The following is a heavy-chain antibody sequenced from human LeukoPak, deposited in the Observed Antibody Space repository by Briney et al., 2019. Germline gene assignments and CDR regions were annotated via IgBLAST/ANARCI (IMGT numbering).Heavy chain of an antibody. Sequence: SETLSLTCTVSGGSISSTTYYWGWIRQPPGKGLEWNGSIYYSGSTYYNPSIKSRVTISVDTSKNQYYLKLSSVTAADTAVYYCARHRGSSSLFYYWGQGTLVTVSS. CDR1: GGSISSTTYY. J-gene: IGHJ4*02. D-gene: IGHD6-6*01. CDR3: ARHRGSSSLFYY. CDR2: IYYSGST. V-gene: IGHV4-39*01.